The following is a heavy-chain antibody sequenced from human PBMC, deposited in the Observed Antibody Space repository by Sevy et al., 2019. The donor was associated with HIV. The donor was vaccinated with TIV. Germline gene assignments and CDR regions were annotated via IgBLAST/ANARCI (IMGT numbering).Heavy chain of an antibody. CDR1: GFTFSDYY. V-gene: IGHV3-11*01. CDR3: ARVLGGWASYFDY. J-gene: IGHJ4*02. Sequence: GGSLRLSCAASGFTFSDYYMSWIRQAPGKGLEWVSYISGGGSTIYYADSVKGRFTISRDNAKNSLYLQMNSLRAEDTAVYYCARVLGGWASYFDYWGQGTLVTVSS. CDR2: ISGGGSTI. D-gene: IGHD6-19*01.